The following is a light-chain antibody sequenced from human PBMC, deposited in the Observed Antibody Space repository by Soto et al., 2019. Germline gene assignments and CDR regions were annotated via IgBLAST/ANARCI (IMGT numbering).Light chain of an antibody. CDR3: SSYGGSNNLI. J-gene: IGLJ2*01. CDR2: EVN. Sequence: QSALTQPPSASGSPGQSVTISCTGTSSDVGGYNYVSWYQQHPGKVPKLMIYEVNKRPSGVPDRFSGSKSGNTASLTVSGRQAEDEADYYCSSYGGSNNLIFGGGTKVTV. V-gene: IGLV2-8*01. CDR1: SSDVGGYNY.